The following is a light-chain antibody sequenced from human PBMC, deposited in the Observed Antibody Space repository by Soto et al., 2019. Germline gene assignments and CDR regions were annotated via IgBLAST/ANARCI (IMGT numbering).Light chain of an antibody. CDR3: QQVHDYPLT. Sequence: DIQLTQSPSFLSASVGDRVTLTCRASQGIGHHLAWYQQRPGKAPYLLIYTASLLQSGVPSRFSGGGSGTEFTLAISSLQPEDFATYYCQQVHDYPLTFGGWTKVEIK. CDR2: TAS. J-gene: IGKJ4*01. V-gene: IGKV1-9*01. CDR1: QGIGHH.